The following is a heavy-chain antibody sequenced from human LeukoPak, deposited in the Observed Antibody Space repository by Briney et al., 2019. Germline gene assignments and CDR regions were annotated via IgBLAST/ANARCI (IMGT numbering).Heavy chain of an antibody. D-gene: IGHD3-3*01. CDR3: AREYDFWSAYYPALDY. CDR2: INPSGGST. CDR1: GYTFTSYY. V-gene: IGHV1-46*01. Sequence: ASVKVSCKASGYTFTSYYMHWVRQAPGQGLEWMGIINPSGGSTSYAQKFQGRVTMTRDMSTSTVYMELSSLRSEDTAVYYCAREYDFWSAYYPALDYWGQGTLVTVSS. J-gene: IGHJ4*02.